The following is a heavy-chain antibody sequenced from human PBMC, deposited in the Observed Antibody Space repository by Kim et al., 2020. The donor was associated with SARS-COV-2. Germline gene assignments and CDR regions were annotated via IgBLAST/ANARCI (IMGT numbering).Heavy chain of an antibody. J-gene: IGHJ6*02. Sequence: GGSLRLSCAASGFTFSSYAMHWVRQAPGKGLEWVAVISYDGSNKYYADSVKGRFTISRDNSKNTLYLQMSTLRAEDTAVYYCARGRSGSYYYGLDVWGQGTTVTVS. V-gene: IGHV3-30-3*01. CDR3: ARGRSGSYYYGLDV. CDR1: GFTFSSYA. CDR2: ISYDGSNK. D-gene: IGHD1-26*01.